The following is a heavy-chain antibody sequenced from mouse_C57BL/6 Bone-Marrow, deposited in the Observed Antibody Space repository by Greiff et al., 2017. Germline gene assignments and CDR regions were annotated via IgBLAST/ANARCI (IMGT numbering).Heavy chain of an antibody. CDR3: ARGFYGSSHYAMDY. J-gene: IGHJ4*01. CDR2: ISDGGSYT. CDR1: GFTFSSYA. Sequence: EVQRVESGGGLVKPGGSLKLSCAASGFTFSSYAMSWVRQTPEKRLEWVATISDGGSYTYYPDNVKGRFTISSDNAKNNLYLQMSHLKSEETAMYYCARGFYGSSHYAMDYWGQGTSVTVSS. V-gene: IGHV5-4*01. D-gene: IGHD1-1*01.